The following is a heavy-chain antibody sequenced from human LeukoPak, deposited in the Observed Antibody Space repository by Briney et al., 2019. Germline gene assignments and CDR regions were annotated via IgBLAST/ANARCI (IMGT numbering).Heavy chain of an antibody. V-gene: IGHV1-69*05. Sequence: SVKVSCKASGGTFSSYAISWVRQAPGQGLEWMGGIIPIFGTANYARKFQGRVTITTDESTSTAYMELSSLRSEDTAVYYCARRITMIVGAFDIWVQGTMVTVSS. J-gene: IGHJ3*02. D-gene: IGHD3-22*01. CDR3: ARRITMIVGAFDI. CDR1: GGTFSSYA. CDR2: IIPIFGTA.